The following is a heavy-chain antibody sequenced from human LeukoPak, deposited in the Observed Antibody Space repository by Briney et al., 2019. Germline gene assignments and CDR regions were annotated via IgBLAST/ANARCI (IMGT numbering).Heavy chain of an antibody. D-gene: IGHD2-15*01. Sequence: SVKVSCKASGGTFSSYAISWVRQAPGRGLEWMGGIIPIFGTANYAQKFQGRVTITADESTSTAYMELSSLRSEDTAVYYCASLGYCSGGSCYSIDYWGQGTLVTVSS. CDR2: IIPIFGTA. CDR3: ASLGYCSGGSCYSIDY. CDR1: GGTFSSYA. V-gene: IGHV1-69*13. J-gene: IGHJ4*02.